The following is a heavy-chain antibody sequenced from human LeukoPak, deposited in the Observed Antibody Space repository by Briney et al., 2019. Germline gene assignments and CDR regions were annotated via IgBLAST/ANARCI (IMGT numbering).Heavy chain of an antibody. V-gene: IGHV4-34*01. CDR1: GGSFSGYY. CDR2: INHSGST. CDR3: ASTSVY. J-gene: IGHJ4*02. Sequence: SETLSLTCAVYGGSFSGYYWSWIRQPPGKGLEWIGEINHSGSTDYNPSLKSRVTISVDTSKNQFSLKLSSVTAADSAVYYCASTSVYWGQGILVTVSS.